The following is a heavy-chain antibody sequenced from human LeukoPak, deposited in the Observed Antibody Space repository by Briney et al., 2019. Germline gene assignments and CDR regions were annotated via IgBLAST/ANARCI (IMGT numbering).Heavy chain of an antibody. D-gene: IGHD5-18*01. Sequence: PGGSLRLSCAASGFTFSDYNMRWIRQAPGKGLEWVSSISRSGSTKYYADSVKGRFTISRDNSKNTLYLQMNSLRAEDTAVYYCAKDGTAMVVYYYYYYMDVWGKGTTVTVSS. V-gene: IGHV3-11*01. CDR2: ISRSGSTK. J-gene: IGHJ6*03. CDR3: AKDGTAMVVYYYYYYMDV. CDR1: GFTFSDYN.